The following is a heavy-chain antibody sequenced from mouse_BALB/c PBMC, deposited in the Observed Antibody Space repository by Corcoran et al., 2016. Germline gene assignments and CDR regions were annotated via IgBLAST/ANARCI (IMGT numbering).Heavy chain of an antibody. CDR3: ARYADDYVYYDAMDY. J-gene: IGHJ4*01. D-gene: IGHD2-4*01. V-gene: IGHV1S136*01. Sequence: EVQLQQSGPELVKPGASVKMSCKASGYTFTSYVMHWVKQKPGQGLEWIGYINPYNDGTKYNEKFKGKATLTADKSSSTAYMELSSLTSEDSAVYYCARYADDYVYYDAMDYWGQGTSVTVSS. CDR2: INPYNDGT. CDR1: GYTFTSYV.